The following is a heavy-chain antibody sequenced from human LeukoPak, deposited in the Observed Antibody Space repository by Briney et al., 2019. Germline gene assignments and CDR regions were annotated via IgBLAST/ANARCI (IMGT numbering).Heavy chain of an antibody. J-gene: IGHJ4*02. CDR3: ARGVTEDTGVPQFAS. D-gene: IGHD5-18*01. CDR2: VSYDGSNK. Sequence: PGGSLRLSCAASGFTFFTYSMHWVRQAPGKGLEWVAVVSYDGSNKNYADSVKGRLTISRDNSKSTLYLQMNSLRPDDTAVYYCARGVTEDTGVPQFASWGQGSLVTVSS. CDR1: GFTFFTYS. V-gene: IGHV3-30*04.